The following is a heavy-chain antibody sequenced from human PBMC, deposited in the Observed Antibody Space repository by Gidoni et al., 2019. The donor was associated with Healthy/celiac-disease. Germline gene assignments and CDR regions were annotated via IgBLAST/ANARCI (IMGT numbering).Heavy chain of an antibody. V-gene: IGHV3-7*05. CDR2: IKQDGSEK. CDR1: AFTFSSDW. D-gene: IGHD6-6*01. Sequence: EVQLVESGGGLVQPGGSLSLSCSASAFTFSSDWMSWVRQAPGKGLEWVANIKQDGSEKYYVDSVKGRFTISRDNAENSLYLKMKSLRAEDTAVYYCARDGYSSSSSDYWGQGTLVTVSS. J-gene: IGHJ4*02. CDR3: ARDGYSSSSSDY.